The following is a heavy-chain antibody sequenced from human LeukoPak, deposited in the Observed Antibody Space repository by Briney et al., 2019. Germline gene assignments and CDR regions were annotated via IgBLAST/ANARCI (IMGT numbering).Heavy chain of an antibody. Sequence: ASVKVSCKASGYTFTSHGISWVRQAPGQGLEWMGWISAYNGNTNYAQKLQGRVTMTTDTSTSTAYMELRSLRSDDTAVYYCARVSHGYCSGGSCFSSSWFDPWGQGTLVTVSS. CDR2: ISAYNGNT. CDR3: ARVSHGYCSGGSCFSSSWFDP. CDR1: GYTFTSHG. V-gene: IGHV1-18*01. J-gene: IGHJ5*02. D-gene: IGHD2-15*01.